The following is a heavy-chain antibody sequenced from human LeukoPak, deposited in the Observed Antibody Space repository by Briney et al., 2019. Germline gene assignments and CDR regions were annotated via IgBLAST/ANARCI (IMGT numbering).Heavy chain of an antibody. V-gene: IGHV3-74*01. D-gene: IGHD1-26*01. CDR2: INSDGSST. CDR3: ARVVYSGSYYGDYFDY. Sequence: GGSLRLSCVASGFTFSSYWMRWVRQAPGKGLVWVSRINSDGSSTSYADSVKGRFTISRDNAKNTLYLQMNSLRAEDTAVYYCARVVYSGSYYGDYFDYWGQGTLVTVSS. CDR1: GFTFSSYW. J-gene: IGHJ4*02.